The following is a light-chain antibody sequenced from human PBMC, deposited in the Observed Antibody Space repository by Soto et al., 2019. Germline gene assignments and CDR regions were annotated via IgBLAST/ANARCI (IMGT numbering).Light chain of an antibody. V-gene: IGKV3-20*01. CDR3: QQYGSSPGT. CDR1: QSVSSSY. Sequence: EIVLTQSPGTLSLSPGERATLSCRASQSVSSSYLAWYQQKPGQAPRLLIYGASSRATGIPERFSGSGSGTDFNLTISRLEPEDLAVDYWQQYGSSPGTFGQGTKLEIK. CDR2: GAS. J-gene: IGKJ2*01.